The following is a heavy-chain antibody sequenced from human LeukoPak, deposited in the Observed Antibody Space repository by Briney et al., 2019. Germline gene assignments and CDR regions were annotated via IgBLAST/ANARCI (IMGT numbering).Heavy chain of an antibody. CDR3: ARVDRGSIDWLPIPPPFHF. D-gene: IGHD3-9*01. CDR2: IPYDGSNK. CDR1: GFTFSTYA. Sequence: HPGGSLRLSCAASGFTFSTYAMHWVRQAPGKGLEWVAVIPYDGSNKYYADSVKGRFTISRDNAKNTLYLQMNSLRTEDTAVYYCARVDRGSIDWLPIPPPFHFWGQGTLVTVSS. V-gene: IGHV3-30*04. J-gene: IGHJ4*02.